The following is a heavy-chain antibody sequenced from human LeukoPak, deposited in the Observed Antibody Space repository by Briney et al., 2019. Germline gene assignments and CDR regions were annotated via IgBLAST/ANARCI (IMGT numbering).Heavy chain of an antibody. J-gene: IGHJ4*02. CDR2: ISSSSSYI. V-gene: IGHV3-21*04. CDR1: GFTFSSYS. CDR3: AKDPMAMVRGVSSLVDY. Sequence: PGGSLRLPCAASGFTFSSYSMNWVRQAPGKGLEWVSSISSSSSYIYYADSVKGRFTISRDNAKNSLYLQMNSLRAEDTAVYYCAKDPMAMVRGVSSLVDYWGQGTLVTVSS. D-gene: IGHD3-10*01.